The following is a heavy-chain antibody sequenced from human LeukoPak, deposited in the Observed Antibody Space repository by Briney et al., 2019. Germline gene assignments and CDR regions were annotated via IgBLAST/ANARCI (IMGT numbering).Heavy chain of an antibody. J-gene: IGHJ6*02. CDR2: IIPILGIA. CDR3: ASSSWYLGAYYYGMDV. V-gene: IGHV1-69*04. D-gene: IGHD6-13*01. Sequence: ASVKVSCKASGGTFSSYAISWVRQAPGQGLEWMGRIIPILGIANYAQKFQGRVTITADKSTSTAYMELSSLRSEDTAVYYCASSSWYLGAYYYGMDVWGQGTTVTVSS. CDR1: GGTFSSYA.